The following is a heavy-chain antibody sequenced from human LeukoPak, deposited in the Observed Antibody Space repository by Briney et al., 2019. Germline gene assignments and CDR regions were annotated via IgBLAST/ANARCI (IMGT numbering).Heavy chain of an antibody. J-gene: IGHJ4*02. CDR3: ARVLGYGGNPYFDY. Sequence: SETLSLTCTVSGGSISSYYWSWIRQPPGKGLEWIGNIYYSGSTNYNPSLKSRVTISVDTSKNQFSLKLSSVTAADTAVYYCARVLGYGGNPYFDYWGQGTLVTVSS. D-gene: IGHD4-23*01. CDR1: GGSISSYY. CDR2: IYYSGST. V-gene: IGHV4-59*01.